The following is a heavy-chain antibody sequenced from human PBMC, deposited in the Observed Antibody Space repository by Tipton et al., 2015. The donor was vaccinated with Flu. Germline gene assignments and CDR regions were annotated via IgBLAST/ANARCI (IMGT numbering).Heavy chain of an antibody. J-gene: IGHJ4*02. D-gene: IGHD2-15*01. CDR2: IKHDGSIK. Sequence: SLRLSCAASGFSFSNYWMSWVRQAPGKGLEWVANIKHDGSIKDYMDSVKGRFIISRDNAKNSLYLQMNSLRAEDTAVYYCAIPSRDTPWSDYWGQGTLVTVSS. V-gene: IGHV3-7*01. CDR1: GFSFSNYW. CDR3: AIPSRDTPWSDY.